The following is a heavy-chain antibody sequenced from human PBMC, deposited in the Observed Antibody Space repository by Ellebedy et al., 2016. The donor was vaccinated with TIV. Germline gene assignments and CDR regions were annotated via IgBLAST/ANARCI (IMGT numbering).Heavy chain of an antibody. CDR2: ISYSGDLM. CDR3: ARHGVIAAARASDY. V-gene: IGHV3-11*01. D-gene: IGHD6-25*01. Sequence: GESLKISCAASGFTFSGYYMSWFRQAPGKGPEWVSYISYSGDLMYYADSVKGRFTTSRDNAGNSLYLQMNSLRAEDTAVYYCARHGVIAAARASDYWGQGTLVIVSS. J-gene: IGHJ4*02. CDR1: GFTFSGYY.